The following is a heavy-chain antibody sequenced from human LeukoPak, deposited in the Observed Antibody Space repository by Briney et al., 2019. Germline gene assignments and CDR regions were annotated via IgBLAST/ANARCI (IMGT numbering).Heavy chain of an antibody. CDR1: GVSISSYL. CDR2: VDYSGST. J-gene: IGHJ4*02. V-gene: IGHV4-59*08. Sequence: SETLSLTCTVSGVSISSYLWSWIRQPPGKGLEWIGRVDYSGSTNYNPSLKSRVTISVDTSKNQFSLKLSSVTAADTAVYYCASWNSYGRDFGYFDYWGQGTLVTVSS. CDR3: ASWNSYGRDFGYFDY. D-gene: IGHD5-18*01.